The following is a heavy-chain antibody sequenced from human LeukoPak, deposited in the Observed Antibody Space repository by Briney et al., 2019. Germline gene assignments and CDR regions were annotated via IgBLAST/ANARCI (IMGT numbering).Heavy chain of an antibody. Sequence: RSETLSLTCTVSGYSISSGYYWGWIRQPPGKGLEWIGSIYHSGSTYYNPSLKSRVTISVDTSKNQFSLKLSSVTAADTAVYFCARGRVSSNTSYSTYYYYFYMDVWGKGTTVTVSS. CDR3: ARGRVSSNTSYSTYYYYFYMDV. J-gene: IGHJ6*03. CDR2: IYHSGST. D-gene: IGHD5-18*01. V-gene: IGHV4-38-2*02. CDR1: GYSISSGYY.